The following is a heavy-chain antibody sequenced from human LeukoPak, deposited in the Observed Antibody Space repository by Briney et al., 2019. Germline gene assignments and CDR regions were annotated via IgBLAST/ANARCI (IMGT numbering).Heavy chain of an antibody. CDR3: ARDLGETGY. D-gene: IGHD3-10*01. V-gene: IGHV3-53*01. CDR2: IYSGGST. J-gene: IGHJ4*02. Sequence: GGALRPPCAAPGFPLRSNYMSWVRQGPGEGLEWVSVIYSGGSTYYADSVKGRFTISRDNSKNTLYLQMNSLRAGDTAVYYCARDLGETGYWGQGTLVTVSS. CDR1: GFPLRSNY.